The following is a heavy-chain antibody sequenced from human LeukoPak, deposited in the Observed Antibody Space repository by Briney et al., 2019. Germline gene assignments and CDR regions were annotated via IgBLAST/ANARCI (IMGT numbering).Heavy chain of an antibody. Sequence: GGSLRLSCAASGFTFSSYATSWIRQVPAKGLEWVSAISTTTYYADFVEGRFTISRDNSKNTLYLQMNSLRAEDTAVYYCAKPIGPRYGDYHNSCFDSRGQGTLVTVSS. CDR2: ISTTT. V-gene: IGHV3-23*01. D-gene: IGHD4-17*01. CDR3: AKPIGPRYGDYHNSCFDS. CDR1: GFTFSSYA. J-gene: IGHJ5*01.